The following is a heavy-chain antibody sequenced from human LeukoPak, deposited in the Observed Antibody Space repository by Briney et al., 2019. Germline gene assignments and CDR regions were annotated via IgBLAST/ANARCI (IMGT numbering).Heavy chain of an antibody. CDR1: GDSLRNYY. Sequence: PETLSLTRSVSGDSLRNYYWSWIRQSPRKGLEWIGYVDKRGSTHYNPSFTSRAILSSDTSRKDFSLTFNSVTAADTGIYYCARGGSSFYVCHNWFDPWGEGSRVSVSS. D-gene: IGHD2-2*01. CDR2: VDKRGST. J-gene: IGHJ5*02. V-gene: IGHV4-59*01. CDR3: ARGGSSFYVCHNWFDP.